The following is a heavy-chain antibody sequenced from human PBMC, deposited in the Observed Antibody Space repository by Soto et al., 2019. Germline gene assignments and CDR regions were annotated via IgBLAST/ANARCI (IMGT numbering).Heavy chain of an antibody. Sequence: SETLSLTCAVYGGSFSCYYWSWIRQPPGKGLEWIGEINHSGSTNYNPSLKSRVTISVDTSKNQFSLKLSSVTAADTAVYYCARGGNYYYGSGSYYTGTDFDYWGQGTLVTV. CDR2: INHSGST. D-gene: IGHD3-10*01. J-gene: IGHJ4*02. CDR1: GGSFSCYY. V-gene: IGHV4-34*01. CDR3: ARGGNYYYGSGSYYTGTDFDY.